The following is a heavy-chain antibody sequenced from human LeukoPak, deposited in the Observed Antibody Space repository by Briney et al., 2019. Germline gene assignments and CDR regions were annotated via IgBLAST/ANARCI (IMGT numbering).Heavy chain of an antibody. D-gene: IGHD3-22*01. J-gene: IGHJ5*02. CDR3: ARVEYYYDSSGYCDH. V-gene: IGHV3-7*01. CDR1: GFTFSSYW. Sequence: PGGSLRLSCAASGFTFSSYWMSWVRQAPGKGLEWVANIKQDGSEKYYVDFVKGRFTISRDNAKNSLYLQMNSLRAEDTAVYYCARVEYYYDSSGYCDHWGQGTLVTVSS. CDR2: IKQDGSEK.